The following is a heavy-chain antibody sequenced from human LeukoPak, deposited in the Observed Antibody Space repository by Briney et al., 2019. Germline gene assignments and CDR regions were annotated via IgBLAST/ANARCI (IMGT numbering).Heavy chain of an antibody. CDR1: GYTFTSYG. CDR2: TRSDGQTV. V-gene: IGHV3-30*02. D-gene: IGHD2-15*01. Sequence: GGSLRLSCETSGYTFTSYGIHWVRQAPGKGLEWLTFTRSDGQTVHSEDSAKGRFTVSRDSGKFTVYLQMNVLRTEDTAVYYCARDGCSGGSCDSDSLYLDYWGQGNLVTVSS. J-gene: IGHJ4*02. CDR3: ARDGCSGGSCDSDSLYLDY.